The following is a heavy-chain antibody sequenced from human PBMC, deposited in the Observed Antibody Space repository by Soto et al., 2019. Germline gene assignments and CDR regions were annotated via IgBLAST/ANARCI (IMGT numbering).Heavy chain of an antibody. CDR3: ATAIADDAFDI. V-gene: IGHV1-3*01. J-gene: IGHJ3*02. CDR2: INAGNGNT. D-gene: IGHD2-2*01. CDR1: GYTFTSYA. Sequence: QVQLVQSGAEVKKPGASVKVSCKASGYTFTSYAMHWVRQAPGQRLEWMGWINAGNGNTKYSQKFQGRVTITRDTAASTAYMELSSLRSEDTAVYYCATAIADDAFDIWGRGTMVTVSS.